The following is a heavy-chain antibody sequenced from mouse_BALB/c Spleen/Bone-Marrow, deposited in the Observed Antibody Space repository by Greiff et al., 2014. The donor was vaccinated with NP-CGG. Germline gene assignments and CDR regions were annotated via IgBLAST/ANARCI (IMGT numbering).Heavy chain of an antibody. J-gene: IGHJ1*01. D-gene: IGHD1-2*01. CDR2: IRNKAKGYTT. Sequence: EVHLVESGGGLVQPGGSLRLSCATSGFTFTDYYMSWVRQPPGKALEWLGFIRNKAKGYTTDYSASVKGRVTISRDNSQSILYLQMNSLRAEDSATYYCARDITAAAGNWYFDVWGAGTTLTVSS. CDR3: ARDITAAAGNWYFDV. V-gene: IGHV7-3*02. CDR1: GFTFTDYY.